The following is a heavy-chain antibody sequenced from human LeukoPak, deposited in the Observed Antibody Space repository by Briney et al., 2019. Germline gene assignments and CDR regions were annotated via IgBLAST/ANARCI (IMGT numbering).Heavy chain of an antibody. Sequence: GGSLTLSCAASGYTFSDFSVNWVRQAPGKGLEWVSSISVRSNYRYYADSVRGRFTISRDDARDSLFLQMNSLRAEDTAVYFCVRLRRNNDRSGYYYYYDYWGQGTLVTVSS. D-gene: IGHD3-22*01. CDR3: VRLRRNNDRSGYYYYYDY. J-gene: IGHJ4*02. CDR2: ISVRSNYR. CDR1: GYTFSDFS. V-gene: IGHV3-21*01.